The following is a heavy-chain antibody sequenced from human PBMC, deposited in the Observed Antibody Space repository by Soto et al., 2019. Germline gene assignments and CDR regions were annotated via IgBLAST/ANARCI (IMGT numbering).Heavy chain of an antibody. J-gene: IGHJ4*02. CDR1: GYTFSSYD. CDR2: LNPDSGET. V-gene: IGHV1-8*01. CDR3: ARGHREVSDF. Sequence: QLVQSGTEVKKSGASVKVSCKVYGYTFSSYDINWVRQAPGQGLEWMGWLNPDSGETGYAQKFQGRVTLTGNTSIRTAYMELNGLRSEETAAYYCARGHREVSDFWGQGTLLTVSS.